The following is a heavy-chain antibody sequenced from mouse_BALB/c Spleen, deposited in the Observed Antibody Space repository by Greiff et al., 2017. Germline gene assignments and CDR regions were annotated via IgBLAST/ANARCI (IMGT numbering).Heavy chain of an antibody. Sequence: VQLQQSGAELMKPGASVKISCKATGYTFSSYWIEWVKQRPGHGLEWIGEILPGSGSTNYNEKFKGKATFTADTSSNTAYMQLSSLTSEDSAVYYCARRGGVITTSYWYFDVWGAGTTVTVSS. CDR3: ARRGGVITTSYWYFDV. CDR1: GYTFSSYW. D-gene: IGHD2-4*01. J-gene: IGHJ1*01. CDR2: ILPGSGST. V-gene: IGHV1-9*01.